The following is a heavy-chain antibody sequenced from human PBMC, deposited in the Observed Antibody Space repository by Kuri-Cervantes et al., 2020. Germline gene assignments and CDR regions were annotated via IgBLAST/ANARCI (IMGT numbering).Heavy chain of an antibody. J-gene: IGHJ6*03. CDR3: ARGGYCSSTSCPPPDYYHYYMDV. V-gene: IGHV1-3*01. CDR1: GYTFTSYA. D-gene: IGHD2-2*03. Sequence: ASVKVSCKASGYTFTSYAMHWVRQAPGQRLEWMGWINAGNGNTKYSQKFQGRVTITRDTSASTAYMELSSLGSEDAAVYYCARGGYCSSTSCPPPDYYHYYMDVWGKGTTVTVSS. CDR2: INAGNGNT.